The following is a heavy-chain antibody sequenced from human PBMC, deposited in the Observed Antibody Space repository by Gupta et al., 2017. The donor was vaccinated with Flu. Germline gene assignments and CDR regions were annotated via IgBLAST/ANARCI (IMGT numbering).Heavy chain of an antibody. V-gene: IGHV3-23*01. Sequence: EVQLLESGGGLVQPGGSLRLSCAASGFTFSSYAMSWVRQAPGKGLEWVSAISGSGGSTYYADSVKGRFTISRDNSKNTLYLQMNSLRAEDTAVYYCAKVLVRGVTYYYYGMDVWGQGTTVTVSS. D-gene: IGHD3-10*01. J-gene: IGHJ6*02. CDR3: AKVLVRGVTYYYYGMDV. CDR2: ISGSGGST. CDR1: GFTFSSYA.